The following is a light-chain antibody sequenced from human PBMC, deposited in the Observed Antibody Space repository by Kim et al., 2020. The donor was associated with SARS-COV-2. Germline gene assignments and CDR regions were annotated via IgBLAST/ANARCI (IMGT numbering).Light chain of an antibody. Sequence: EIVMTQSPATLSVSPGESATLSCRASQSVSSNLAWYQQKPGQAPRLLIYGASTRATGIPARFSGSGSGTEFTLTISSLQSEDFAVYYCLRYNNWSHYTFGQRAKLE. CDR1: QSVSSN. CDR2: GAS. V-gene: IGKV3-15*01. J-gene: IGKJ2*01. CDR3: LRYNNWSHYT.